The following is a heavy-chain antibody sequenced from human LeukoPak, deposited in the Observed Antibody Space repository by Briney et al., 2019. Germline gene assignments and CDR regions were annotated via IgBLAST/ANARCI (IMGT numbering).Heavy chain of an antibody. J-gene: IGHJ6*03. D-gene: IGHD3-22*01. CDR2: IYTSGST. CDR3: ARDYPKYYYDSSGPRGYYYYMDV. V-gene: IGHV4-4*07. Sequence: SGTLSLTCTVSGGSISSYYWSWIRQPAGKGLEWIGRIYTSGSTNYNPSLKSRVTMSVDTSKNQFSLKLSSVTAADTAVYYCARDYPKYYYDSSGPRGYYYYMDVWGKGTTVTVSS. CDR1: GGSISSYY.